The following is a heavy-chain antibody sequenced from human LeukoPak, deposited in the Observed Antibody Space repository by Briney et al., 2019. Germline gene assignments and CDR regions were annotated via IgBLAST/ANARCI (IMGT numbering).Heavy chain of an antibody. CDR1: GGSISSGSYY. J-gene: IGHJ4*02. CDR2: IYTSGST. D-gene: IGHD3-16*01. CDR3: AREGGY. Sequence: KTSETLSLTCTVSGGSISSGSYYWSWIRQPAGEGLVWIVRIYTSGSTNYNPSLKSRVTISVDTSKNQFSLKLSSVTAADTAVYYCAREGGYWGQGTLVTVSS. V-gene: IGHV4-61*02.